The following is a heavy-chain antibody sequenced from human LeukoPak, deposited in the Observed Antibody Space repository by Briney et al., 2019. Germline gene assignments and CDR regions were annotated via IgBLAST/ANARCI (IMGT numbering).Heavy chain of an antibody. V-gene: IGHV3-21*01. CDR1: GFTFSSYS. Sequence: PGGSLRLSCAASGFTFSSYSMNWVRQAPGKGLEWVSSISSSSTYTYYADSVKGRFTISRDNAKESLFLQMNGLRADDTALYYCARDSTADLDYWGQAPWSPSPQ. CDR2: ISSSSTYT. J-gene: IGHJ4*01. D-gene: IGHD6-19*01. CDR3: ARDSTADLDY.